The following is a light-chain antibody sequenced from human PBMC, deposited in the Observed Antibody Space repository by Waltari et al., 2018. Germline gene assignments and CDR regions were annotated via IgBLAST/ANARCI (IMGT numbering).Light chain of an antibody. CDR1: QSVLHTSNKNHY. CDR3: QQYYSPPQT. Sequence: DIVMTQSPDSLAVFLGERATINCKSSQSVLHTSNKNHYLAWYQQKPGQPPKLLIYWASTRGSGVPDRFSGSEHGTDCTLTISRLQAEDVAVYYCQQYYSPPQTFGQGTKVEIK. CDR2: WAS. J-gene: IGKJ1*01. V-gene: IGKV4-1*01.